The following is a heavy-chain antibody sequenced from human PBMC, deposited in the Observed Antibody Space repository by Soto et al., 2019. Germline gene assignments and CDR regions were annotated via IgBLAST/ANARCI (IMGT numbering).Heavy chain of an antibody. D-gene: IGHD3-3*01. Sequence: QVQLVESGGGVVQPGRSLRLSCAASGFTFSSYGMHWVRQAPGKGLEWVAVIWYDGSNKYYADSVKGRFTISRDNSKTTLYLQMNRLRAEDTAVYYCARAGGIFGVVSAPNYWGQGTLVTVSS. V-gene: IGHV3-33*01. CDR2: IWYDGSNK. CDR3: ARAGGIFGVVSAPNY. CDR1: GFTFSSYG. J-gene: IGHJ4*02.